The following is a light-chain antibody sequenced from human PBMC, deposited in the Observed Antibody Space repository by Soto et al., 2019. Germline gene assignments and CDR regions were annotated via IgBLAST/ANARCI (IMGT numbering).Light chain of an antibody. CDR3: QQRSNWGFT. CDR2: DAS. V-gene: IGKV3D-11*01. Sequence: EIVLTQSPATLSLSPGERATLSCRASQGVSSYLAWYQQKPGQAPRLLIYDASNRATGIPARFSGSGPGTDFTLTISSLEPEDFAVYYCQQRSNWGFTFGPGTKVDIK. J-gene: IGKJ3*01. CDR1: QGVSSY.